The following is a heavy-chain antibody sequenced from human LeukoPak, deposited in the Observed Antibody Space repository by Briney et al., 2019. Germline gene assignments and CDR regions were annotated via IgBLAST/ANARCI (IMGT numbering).Heavy chain of an antibody. CDR1: GYTFTSYG. Sequence: GASVKVSCKASGYTFTSYGISWVRQALGQGLEWMGWISAYNGNTNYAQKLQGRVTMTTDTSTSTAYMELRSLRSDDTAVYYCARAVRITGDSVVFDYWGQGTLVTVSS. CDR2: ISAYNGNT. CDR3: ARAVRITGDSVVFDY. V-gene: IGHV1-18*01. D-gene: IGHD7-27*01. J-gene: IGHJ4*02.